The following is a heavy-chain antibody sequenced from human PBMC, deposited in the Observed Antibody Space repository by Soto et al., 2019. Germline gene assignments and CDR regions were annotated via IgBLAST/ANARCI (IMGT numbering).Heavy chain of an antibody. CDR3: AGQTFSIAAASYGRSNWFDP. CDR1: GGSITSSSHF. D-gene: IGHD6-25*01. Sequence: SETLSLTCSASGGSITSSSHFWGWVRQPPGKGLEWIGTIYFTGNTYYTPSLKSRLTMSIDTSKNEFSLRLNSVTAADTAVYYCAGQTFSIAAASYGRSNWFDPLGPGTLVTVSS. CDR2: IYFTGNT. J-gene: IGHJ5*02. V-gene: IGHV4-39*01.